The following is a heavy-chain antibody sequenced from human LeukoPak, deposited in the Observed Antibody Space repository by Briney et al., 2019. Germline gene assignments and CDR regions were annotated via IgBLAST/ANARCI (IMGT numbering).Heavy chain of an antibody. D-gene: IGHD2-2*01. V-gene: IGHV3-48*03. Sequence: GGSLRLSCAASGFTFSSYEMNWVRQAPGKGLEWVSYISSSGSTICNADSVKGRFTISRDNAKNSLYLQMNSLRAEDTAVYYCARGYCSTTRCPDYMDVWGKGTTVTVSS. J-gene: IGHJ6*03. CDR3: ARGYCSTTRCPDYMDV. CDR2: ISSSGSTI. CDR1: GFTFSSYE.